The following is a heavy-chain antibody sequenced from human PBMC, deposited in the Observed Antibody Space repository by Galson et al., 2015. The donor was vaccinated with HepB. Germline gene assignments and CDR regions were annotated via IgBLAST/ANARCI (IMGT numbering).Heavy chain of an antibody. CDR2: IYHSGST. J-gene: IGHJ4*02. V-gene: IGHV4-38-2*02. CDR1: GYSISSGYY. Sequence: ETLSLTCTVSGYSISSGYYWGWIRQPPGKGLEWIGSIYHSGSTYYDSSLKSRVTTSVDTSKNQFSLKLSSVTAADTAVYYCARGMGYSYGPFDYWGQGTLVTVSS. D-gene: IGHD5-18*01. CDR3: ARGMGYSYGPFDY.